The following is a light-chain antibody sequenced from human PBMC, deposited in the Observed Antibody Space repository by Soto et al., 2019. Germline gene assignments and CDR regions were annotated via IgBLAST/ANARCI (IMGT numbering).Light chain of an antibody. J-gene: IGKJ1*01. CDR1: QSVSSSY. CDR3: QYYGTSPQT. V-gene: IGKV3-20*01. Sequence: EIVLTQSPGTLSLSPGERATLSCRASQSVSSSYLAWYQQKPGQAPRLLIYDASDRATGVPDRFSGSGSGTDFTLTISRLEPEDFAVYYCQYYGTSPQTFGQGTKVDIK. CDR2: DAS.